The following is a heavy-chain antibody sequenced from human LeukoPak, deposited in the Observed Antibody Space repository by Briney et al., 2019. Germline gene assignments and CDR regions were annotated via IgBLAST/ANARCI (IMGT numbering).Heavy chain of an antibody. Sequence: SETLSLTCTVSGGSISSYYWSWIRQPPGKGLEWIGYIYYSGSTNYNPSLKSRVTISVDTSKNQFSLKLSSVTAADTAVYYCARGIAAADHFDYWGQGTLVTVSS. V-gene: IGHV4-59*12. J-gene: IGHJ4*02. D-gene: IGHD6-13*01. CDR3: ARGIAAADHFDY. CDR1: GGSISSYY. CDR2: IYYSGST.